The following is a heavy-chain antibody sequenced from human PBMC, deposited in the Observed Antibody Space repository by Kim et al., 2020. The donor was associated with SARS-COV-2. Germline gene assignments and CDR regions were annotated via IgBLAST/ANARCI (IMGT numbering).Heavy chain of an antibody. CDR1: GGSISSSSYY. CDR2: IYYSGST. Sequence: SETLSLTCTVSGGSISSSSYYWGWIRQPPGKGLEWIGSIYYSGSTYYNPSLKSRVTISVDTSKNQFSLKLSSVTAADTAVYYCARQRARGFGMDVWGQGT. V-gene: IGHV4-39*01. J-gene: IGHJ6*02. D-gene: IGHD3-10*01. CDR3: ARQRARGFGMDV.